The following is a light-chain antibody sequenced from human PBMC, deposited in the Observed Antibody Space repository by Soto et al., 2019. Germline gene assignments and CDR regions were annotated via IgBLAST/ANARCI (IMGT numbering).Light chain of an antibody. V-gene: IGKV3-20*01. Sequence: EIVLTQSPGTLSLSPGERATLSCRASQSVSSSYLAWYQQKPGQAPRLLIYGASSRATGIPDRFSGRGSGTDFTLTISRLEPEDFAVYYCQQYGNSQYTFGQGTKLEIK. CDR3: QQYGNSQYT. J-gene: IGKJ2*01. CDR2: GAS. CDR1: QSVSSSY.